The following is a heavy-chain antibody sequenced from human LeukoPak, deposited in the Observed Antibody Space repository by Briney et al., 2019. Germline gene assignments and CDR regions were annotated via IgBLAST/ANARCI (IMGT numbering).Heavy chain of an antibody. J-gene: IGHJ3*02. CDR1: GYTFTGYY. Sequence: GASVKVSCKASGYTFTGYYMHWVRQAPGQGLEWMGWINPNSGGTNYAQKFQGRVTMTRDTSISTAYMELSRLRSDDTAVYYCAREEITIFGSDAFDIWGQGTMVTVSS. V-gene: IGHV1-2*02. D-gene: IGHD3-3*01. CDR2: INPNSGGT. CDR3: AREEITIFGSDAFDI.